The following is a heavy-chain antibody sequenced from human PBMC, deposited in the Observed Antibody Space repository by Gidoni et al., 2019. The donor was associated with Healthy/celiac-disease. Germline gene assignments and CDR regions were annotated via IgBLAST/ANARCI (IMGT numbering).Heavy chain of an antibody. CDR3: ARVMPNYYGMDV. Sequence: QVQLQESGPRLVKPSETLSLTCTVSGGSISSYYWTWIRQPPGKGLEWIGYIYYSGSSNYNPSLKSRLTMSVDASKNQFSLKLSSVTAADTAVYYCARVMPNYYGMDVWGQGTTVTVSS. V-gene: IGHV4-59*01. CDR2: IYYSGSS. D-gene: IGHD2-2*01. J-gene: IGHJ6*02. CDR1: GGSISSYY.